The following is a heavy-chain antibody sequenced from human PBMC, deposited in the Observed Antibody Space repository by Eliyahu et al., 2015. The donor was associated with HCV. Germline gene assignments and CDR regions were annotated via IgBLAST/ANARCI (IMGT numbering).Heavy chain of an antibody. D-gene: IGHD3-9*01. J-gene: IGHJ1*01. CDR2: IYSGGST. V-gene: IGHV3-53*04. CDR3: ARGGRPYDILTGFYFPH. Sequence: EVQLVESGGGLVQPGGSLRLSCAASGFXVSRPYMXWVRQAPGKGLEWVSVIYSGGSTYYADSVKGRFTISRHNSKNTLYLQMNSLRAEDTAVYYCARGGRPYDILTGFYFPHWGQGTLVTVSS. CDR1: GFXVSRPY.